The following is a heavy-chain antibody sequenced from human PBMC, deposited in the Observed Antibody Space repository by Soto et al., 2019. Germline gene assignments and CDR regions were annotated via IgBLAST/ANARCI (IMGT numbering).Heavy chain of an antibody. D-gene: IGHD4-17*01. CDR2: INPSGGST. V-gene: IGHV1-46*03. Sequence: ASVKVSCKASGYTFTSYYMHWVRQAPGQVLEWLGIINPSGGSTSYAQKFQGRVTMTRDTSTSTVYMELSSLRSEDTAVYYCARDRLSVTTSWYFALWGRGTLVTVSS. CDR3: ARDRLSVTTSWYFAL. CDR1: GYTFTSYY. J-gene: IGHJ2*01.